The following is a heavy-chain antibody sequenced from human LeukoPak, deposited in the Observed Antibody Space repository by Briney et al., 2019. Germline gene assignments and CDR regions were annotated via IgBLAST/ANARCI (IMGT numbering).Heavy chain of an antibody. D-gene: IGHD6-19*01. V-gene: IGHV4-34*01. Sequence: SEALSLTCAVYGGSFSGYYWSWIRQPPGKGLEWIGEINHSGSTNYNPSLKSRVTISVDTSKNQFSLKLSSVTAADTAVYYCARGRVAVAGTNFDYWGQGTLVTVSS. CDR2: INHSGST. CDR3: ARGRVAVAGTNFDY. J-gene: IGHJ4*02. CDR1: GGSFSGYY.